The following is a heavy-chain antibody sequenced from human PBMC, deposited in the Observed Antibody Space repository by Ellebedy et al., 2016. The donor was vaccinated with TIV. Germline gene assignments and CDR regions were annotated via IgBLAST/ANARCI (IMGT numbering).Heavy chain of an antibody. D-gene: IGHD3-10*01. Sequence: GESLKISXAASGFTFSSYAMHWVRQAPGKGLEWVAVISYDGSNKYYADSVKGRFTISRDNSKNTLYLQMNSLRAEDTAVYYCARALLGGLAHFDYWGQGTLVTVSS. CDR3: ARALLGGLAHFDY. CDR2: ISYDGSNK. J-gene: IGHJ4*02. V-gene: IGHV3-30-3*01. CDR1: GFTFSSYA.